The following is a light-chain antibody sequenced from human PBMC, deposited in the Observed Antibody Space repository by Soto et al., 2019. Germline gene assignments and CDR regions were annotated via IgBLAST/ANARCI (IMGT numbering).Light chain of an antibody. CDR3: LQYGSSPYT. J-gene: IGKJ2*01. CDR2: CAS. V-gene: IGKV3-20*01. Sequence: EIVLTQSPGTLSLSPGERATLSCRASQSVSSSYLAWYQQKPGQAPRPLIYCASSRATGITDRFSGSGSGTDFTLTISRPEPEDFAVYYCLQYGSSPYTSGQGTKLEIK. CDR1: QSVSSSY.